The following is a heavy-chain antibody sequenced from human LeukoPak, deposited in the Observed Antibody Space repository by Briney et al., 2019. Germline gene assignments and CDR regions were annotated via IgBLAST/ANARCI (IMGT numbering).Heavy chain of an antibody. CDR2: IYYSGST. Sequence: SETLSLTCTVSGGSISSSSYYWGWIRQPPGKGLEWIGGIYYSGSTNYNPSLKSRVTISVDTSKNQFSLKLSSVTAADTAVYYCAGPKPTYYRQIFGVANLDAFDIWGQGTMVTVSS. D-gene: IGHD3-3*01. CDR1: GGSISSSSYY. CDR3: AGPKPTYYRQIFGVANLDAFDI. V-gene: IGHV4-39*07. J-gene: IGHJ3*02.